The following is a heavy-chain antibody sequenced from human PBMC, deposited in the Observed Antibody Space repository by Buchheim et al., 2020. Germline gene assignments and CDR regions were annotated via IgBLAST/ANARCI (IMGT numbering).Heavy chain of an antibody. CDR2: INYSGRA. CDR1: GDSIRSSAYF. V-gene: IGHV4-39*07. Sequence: HLHLQESGPGLVKPSETLSLTCSVSGDSIRSSAYFWGWIRQSPGRALEWIASINYSGRAFYNPSLESRVTMSLDTSNNKFSLKLHSVTAADTAVYYCAREGWGAKSEDDDWGPGTL. D-gene: IGHD3-16*01. J-gene: IGHJ4*02. CDR3: AREGWGAKSEDDD.